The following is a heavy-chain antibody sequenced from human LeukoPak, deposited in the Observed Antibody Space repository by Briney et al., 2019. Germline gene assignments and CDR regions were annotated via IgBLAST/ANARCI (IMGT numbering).Heavy chain of an antibody. Sequence: PGRSLRLSCAASGFTFSSYAMHWVRQAPGKGLEWVAFIRYDGSNKYYADSVKGRFTISRDNSKNTLYLQMNSLRAEDTAVYYCAKDWKEAGKMATIIDYWGQGTLVTVSS. CDR3: AKDWKEAGKMATIIDY. D-gene: IGHD5-24*01. CDR1: GFTFSSYA. J-gene: IGHJ4*02. V-gene: IGHV3-30*02. CDR2: IRYDGSNK.